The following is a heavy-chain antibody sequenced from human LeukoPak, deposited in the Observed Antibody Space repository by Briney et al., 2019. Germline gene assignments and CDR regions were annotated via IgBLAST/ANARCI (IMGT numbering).Heavy chain of an antibody. V-gene: IGHV4-59*01. D-gene: IGHD2-15*01. CDR2: IYYSGNT. Sequence: SETLSVTCTVSGDSISSYYWNWIRQPPGKGLEWIGYIYYSGNTNYNPSLKSRVTISLDTSQNQLSLKLTSVTAADTAIYYCTKAARYCSGGSCWDYWGQGTLVTVSS. CDR1: GDSISSYY. J-gene: IGHJ4*02. CDR3: TKAARYCSGGSCWDY.